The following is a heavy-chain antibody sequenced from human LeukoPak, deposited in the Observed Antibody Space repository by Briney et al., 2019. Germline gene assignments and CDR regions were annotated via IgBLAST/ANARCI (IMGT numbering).Heavy chain of an antibody. Sequence: SETLSLTCAVYGGSFSGYYWSWIRQPPGKGLEWIGEINHSGSTNYNPSLKSRVTISVDTSKNQFSLKLSSVTAADTAVYYCARQRDDSSGYFYYYYYMDVWGKGITVTVSS. D-gene: IGHD3-22*01. CDR1: GGSFSGYY. J-gene: IGHJ6*03. CDR2: INHSGST. CDR3: ARQRDDSSGYFYYYYYMDV. V-gene: IGHV4-34*01.